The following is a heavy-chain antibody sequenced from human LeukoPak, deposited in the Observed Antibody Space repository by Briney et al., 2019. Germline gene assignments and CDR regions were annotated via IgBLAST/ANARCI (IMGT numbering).Heavy chain of an antibody. CDR2: IYSGGST. J-gene: IGHJ6*02. CDR1: GFTVSSNY. V-gene: IGHV3-53*01. CDR3: ARVAAPGSYFYYYGMDV. D-gene: IGHD1-26*01. Sequence: GGSLRLSCTASGFTVSSNYMSWVRQAPGKGLEWVSVIYSGGSTYYADSVKGRLTISRDNSKNTLYLQMNSLRAEDTAVYYCARVAAPGSYFYYYGMDVWGQGTTVTVSS.